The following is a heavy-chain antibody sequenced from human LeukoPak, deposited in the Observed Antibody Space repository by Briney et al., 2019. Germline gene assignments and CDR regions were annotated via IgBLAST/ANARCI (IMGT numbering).Heavy chain of an antibody. CDR3: AFQRIPYYYDSSGYYVDY. J-gene: IGHJ4*02. Sequence: SETLSLTCTVSGGSISSSSYYWGWIRQPPGKGLEWIGSIYYSGSTYYNPSLKSRVTISVDTSKNQFSLKLSSVTAADTAVYYCAFQRIPYYYDSSGYYVDYWGQGTLVTVSS. D-gene: IGHD3-22*01. CDR2: IYYSGST. V-gene: IGHV4-39*07. CDR1: GGSISSSSYY.